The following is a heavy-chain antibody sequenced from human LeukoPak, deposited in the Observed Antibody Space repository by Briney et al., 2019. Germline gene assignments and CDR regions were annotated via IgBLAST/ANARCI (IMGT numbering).Heavy chain of an antibody. CDR2: IYPGDSDT. J-gene: IGHJ6*04. V-gene: IGHV5-51*01. CDR3: ARLRYFDELYYYYGMDA. Sequence: RGESLKISCKGSGYSFTSYWIGWVRQMPGKGLEWMGIIYPGDSDTTYSPSFQGQVTISVDKSISTAYLQWSSLKASDTAMYYCARLRYFDELYYYYGMDAWGKGTTVTVSS. CDR1: GYSFTSYW. D-gene: IGHD3-9*01.